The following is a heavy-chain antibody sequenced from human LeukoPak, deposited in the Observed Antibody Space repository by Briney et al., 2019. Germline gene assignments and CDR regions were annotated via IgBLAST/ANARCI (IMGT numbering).Heavy chain of an antibody. CDR1: GFTFSSYA. J-gene: IGHJ4*02. CDR3: ARQDYGGNSGEFDY. CDR2: IYSGGST. V-gene: IGHV3-66*04. Sequence: GGSLRLSCAASGFTFSSYAMSWVRQAPGKGLEWVSVIYSGGSTYYADSVKGRFTISRDNSKNTLYLQMNSLRADDTAVYYCARQDYGGNSGEFDYWGQGTLVTVSS. D-gene: IGHD4-23*01.